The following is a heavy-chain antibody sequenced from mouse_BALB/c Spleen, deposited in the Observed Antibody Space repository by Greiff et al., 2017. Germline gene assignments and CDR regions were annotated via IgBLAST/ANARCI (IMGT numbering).Heavy chain of an antibody. J-gene: IGHJ4*01. V-gene: IGHV14-4*02. Sequence: EVQLQQSGAELVRPGASVKLSCTASGFNIKDYYMHWVKQRPEQGLEWIGWIDPENGDTEYAPKFQGKATMTADTSTNTAYLQLSSLTSEDTAVYYCNACPSYAMDYWGQGTSVTVSS. CDR2: IDPENGDT. CDR1: GFNIKDYY. CDR3: NACPSYAMDY.